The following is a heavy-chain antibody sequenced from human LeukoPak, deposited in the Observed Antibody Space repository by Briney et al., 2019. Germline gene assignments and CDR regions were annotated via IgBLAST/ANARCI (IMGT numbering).Heavy chain of an antibody. CDR2: IYYSGST. CDR3: ARHEYSGSYYGLSWFDP. D-gene: IGHD1-26*01. Sequence: LETLSLTCTVSGASISGPTSYWGWIRQPPGKGLEWIASIYYSGSTYYNPSLKSRVTISVDTSKNQLSLKLSSLTAADTAVYYCARHEYSGSYYGLSWFDPWGQGTLVTVSS. V-gene: IGHV4-39*01. CDR1: GASISGPTSY. J-gene: IGHJ5*02.